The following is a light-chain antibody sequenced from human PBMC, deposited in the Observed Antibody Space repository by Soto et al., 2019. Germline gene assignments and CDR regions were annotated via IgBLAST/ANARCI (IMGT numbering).Light chain of an antibody. Sequence: DILMTQSPSTLSVSSGDRVTITCRASQNINSWLAWYQQKPGRAPKLLIYEASSLEKGVPARFGGSGSGTEFTLTISSLQADDFGTYCCQQYSRWCTFGQGTKVDIK. CDR2: EAS. CDR3: QQYSRWCT. J-gene: IGKJ1*01. CDR1: QNINSW. V-gene: IGKV1-5*03.